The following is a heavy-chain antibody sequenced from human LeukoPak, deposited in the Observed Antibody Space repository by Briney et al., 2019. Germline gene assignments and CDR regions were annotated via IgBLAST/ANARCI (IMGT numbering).Heavy chain of an antibody. Sequence: SETLSLTCTVSGGSISSYYWSWIRQPPGKGLEWIGYIYYSGSTNYNPSLKSRVTISVDTSKNQFSLKLSSVTAADTAVYYCARAVKVRITIFGVVIPAYYFDYWGQGTLVTVSS. CDR3: ARAVKVRITIFGVVIPAYYFDY. CDR1: GGSISSYY. V-gene: IGHV4-59*08. CDR2: IYYSGST. J-gene: IGHJ4*02. D-gene: IGHD3-3*01.